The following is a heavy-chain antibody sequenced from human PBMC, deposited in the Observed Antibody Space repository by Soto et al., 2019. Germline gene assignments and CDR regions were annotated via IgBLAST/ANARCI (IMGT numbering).Heavy chain of an antibody. Sequence: XETLSLPCAVSGYSISSGYYWGWIRQPPGKGLEWIVTIYHSGSTFHNPSLKSRVTISVDTSKNQFSLKLRSVTAADTAVYYCAVGYCSSTTCSREYFQYWAQGTLVTVSS. CDR1: GYSISSGYY. D-gene: IGHD2-2*01. V-gene: IGHV4-38-2*01. CDR3: AVGYCSSTTCSREYFQY. J-gene: IGHJ1*01. CDR2: IYHSGST.